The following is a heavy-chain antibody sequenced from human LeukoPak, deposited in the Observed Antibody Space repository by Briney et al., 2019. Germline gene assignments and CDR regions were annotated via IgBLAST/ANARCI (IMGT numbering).Heavy chain of an antibody. J-gene: IGHJ4*02. CDR2: IRYDGSNK. V-gene: IGHV3-30*02. CDR1: GFTFSSYG. CDR3: ARARWWYDY. D-gene: IGHD2-15*01. Sequence: GGSLRLSCAASGFTFSSYGMHWVRQAPGKGLEWVAFIRYDGSNKYYADSVKGRFTISSDNAKNSLYLQMNSLRAEDTAVYYCARARWWYDYWGQGTLVTVSS.